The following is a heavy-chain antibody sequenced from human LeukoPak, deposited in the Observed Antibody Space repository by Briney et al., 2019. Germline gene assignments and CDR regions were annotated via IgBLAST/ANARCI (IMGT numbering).Heavy chain of an antibody. CDR2: ISYDGSNK. CDR3: ASGTGYFDWLFPY. V-gene: IGHV3-30*04. D-gene: IGHD3-9*01. CDR1: GFTFSSYA. Sequence: PGGSLRLSCAASGFTFSSYAMHWARQAPGKGLEWVAVISYDGSNKYYADSVKGRFTISRDNSKNTLYLQMNSLRAEDTAVYYCASGTGYFDWLFPYWGQGTLVTVSS. J-gene: IGHJ4*02.